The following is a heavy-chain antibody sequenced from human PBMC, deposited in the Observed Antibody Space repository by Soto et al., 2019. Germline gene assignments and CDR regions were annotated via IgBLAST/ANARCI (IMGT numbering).Heavy chain of an antibody. CDR1: GGPISSYY. CDR3: ARTLTNRQLFDS. J-gene: IGHJ4*02. V-gene: IGHV4-59*01. Sequence: SETLSLTCTVSGGPISSYYWGWIRQPPGKGLEWIGYIYYSGSTNYNPSLKSRVTISVDTSKSQISLKLSSVTDADTAVYYCARTLTNRQLFDSWSQRTLVPVSS. CDR2: IYYSGST. D-gene: IGHD1-1*01.